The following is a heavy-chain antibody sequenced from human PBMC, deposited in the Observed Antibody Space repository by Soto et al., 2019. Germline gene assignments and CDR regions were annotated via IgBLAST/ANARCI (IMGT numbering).Heavy chain of an antibody. D-gene: IGHD6-13*01. CDR3: GRDAGRRFDY. CDR1: GFTFSSYW. J-gene: IGHJ4*02. V-gene: IGHV3-7*01. Sequence: EVQLVESGGGLVQPGGSLRLSCAASGFTFSSYWMTWARQAPGKGLEWVASMNRHGSEKSYVDSVEGRFTISRDNAKNSLFLQMNSLIPDDTAVYYCGRDAGRRFDYRGQGSLVTVSS. CDR2: MNRHGSEK.